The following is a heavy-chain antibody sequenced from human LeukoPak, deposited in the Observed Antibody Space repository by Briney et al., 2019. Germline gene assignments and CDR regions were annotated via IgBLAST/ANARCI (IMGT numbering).Heavy chain of an antibody. Sequence: GGSLRLSCAASGFTFSSYAMSWVRQAPGKGLEWVSATTGGGGGTYYVDSVKGRFTISRDNSKNTLYLQMNSLRAEDTAVYYCAKHYDSSGYYFDYWGQGTLVTVSS. V-gene: IGHV3-23*01. CDR2: TTGGGGGT. CDR3: AKHYDSSGYYFDY. J-gene: IGHJ4*02. D-gene: IGHD3-22*01. CDR1: GFTFSSYA.